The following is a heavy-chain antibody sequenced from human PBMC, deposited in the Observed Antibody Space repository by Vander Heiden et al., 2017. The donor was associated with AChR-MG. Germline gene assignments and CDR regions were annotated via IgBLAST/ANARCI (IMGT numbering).Heavy chain of an antibody. CDR2: ISNDGENK. CDR3: AKILTDTSGWENVDF. D-gene: IGHD6-19*01. J-gene: IGHJ4*02. CDR1: GFPFSAHG. Sequence: QVQLVESGGGVVRPGRPLRLSCAASGFPFSAHGMHWVRQAPGKGLEWVAFISNDGENKNYAESVKGRFFISRDNSKKSLHLLVNSLRSEDTAVYFCAKILTDTSGWENVDFWGQGTLVTVSS. V-gene: IGHV3-30*18.